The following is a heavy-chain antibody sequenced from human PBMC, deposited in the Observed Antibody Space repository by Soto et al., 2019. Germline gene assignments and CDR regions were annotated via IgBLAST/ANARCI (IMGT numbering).Heavy chain of an antibody. CDR3: AKSPSLAYYGMDV. CDR2: INPSGGST. CDR1: GYTFTSYY. Sequence: VSVKVSCKASGYTFTSYYMHWVRQAPGQGLEWMGIINPSGGSTSYAQKFQGRVTMTRDTSTSTVYMELSSLRSEDTAVYYCAKSPSLAYYGMDVWCQGTTVTVSS. V-gene: IGHV1-46*01. D-gene: IGHD6-13*01. J-gene: IGHJ6*02.